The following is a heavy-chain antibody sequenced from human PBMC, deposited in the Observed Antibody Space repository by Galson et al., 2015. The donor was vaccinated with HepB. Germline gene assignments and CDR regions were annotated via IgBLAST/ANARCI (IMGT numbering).Heavy chain of an antibody. CDR3: AREIPAAISVYYFDY. V-gene: IGHV3-74*01. CDR2: INSDGSST. D-gene: IGHD2-2*02. CDR1: GFTFSSYW. J-gene: IGHJ4*02. Sequence: SLRLSCAASGFTFSSYWMHWVRQAPGKGLVWVSRINSDGSSTSYADSVKGRFTISRDNAKNTLYLQMNNLRAEDTAVYYCAREIPAAISVYYFDYWGQGTLVTVSS.